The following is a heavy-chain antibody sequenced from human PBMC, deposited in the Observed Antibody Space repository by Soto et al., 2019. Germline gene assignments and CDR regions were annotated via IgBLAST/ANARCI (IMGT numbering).Heavy chain of an antibody. CDR2: INPSDSHT. Sequence: GESLKISCQGSGYTFTNHWITRVRQMPGKGLEWMGRINPSDSHTNYSPSFEGHVTMSVDKSISTAYLQWSSLKASDTAMYYCARHASYYVSSGYFGTYWGQGTLVTVSS. V-gene: IGHV5-10-1*01. CDR1: GYTFTNHW. J-gene: IGHJ4*02. D-gene: IGHD3-22*01. CDR3: ARHASYYVSSGYFGTY.